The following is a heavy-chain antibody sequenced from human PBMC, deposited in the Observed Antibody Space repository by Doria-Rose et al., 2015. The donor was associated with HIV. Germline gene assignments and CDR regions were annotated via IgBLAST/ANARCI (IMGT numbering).Heavy chain of an antibody. V-gene: IGHV4-34*01. CDR1: GGSFSGYY. J-gene: IGHJ4*02. Sequence: QVQLQESGAGLVKPSETLSLTCAVFGGSFSGYYWGWIRQPPGKGLEWIGEINLSGSTNYKTSLKSRVTISLDTSKILFALRLSSVTAADTAVYYCARVLSGTYDYWGQGTLVTVSS. CDR3: ARVLSGTYDY. CDR2: INLSGST. D-gene: IGHD1-26*01.